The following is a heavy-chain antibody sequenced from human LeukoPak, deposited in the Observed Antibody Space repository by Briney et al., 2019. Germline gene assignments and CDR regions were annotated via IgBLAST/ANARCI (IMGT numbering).Heavy chain of an antibody. CDR3: ARADRYFDWLFDY. D-gene: IGHD3-9*01. Sequence: SETLSLTCTVSGGSIGSYYWSWIRQPPGKGLEWIGYIYYSGSTNYNPSLKSRVTISVDTSKNQFSLKLSSVTAADTAVYYCARADRYFDWLFDYWGQGTLVTVSS. V-gene: IGHV4-59*01. CDR2: IYYSGST. J-gene: IGHJ4*02. CDR1: GGSIGSYY.